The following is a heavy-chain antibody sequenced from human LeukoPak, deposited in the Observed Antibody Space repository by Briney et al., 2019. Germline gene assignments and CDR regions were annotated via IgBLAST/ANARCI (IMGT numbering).Heavy chain of an antibody. V-gene: IGHV1-24*01. Sequence: AASVKVSCKVSGYTLTELSMHWVRQAPGKGLEWMGGFDPEGGETFYAQKFQGRVTMTEDTSTDTAYMELSSLRSEDTAVYYCATATRSHYADYNLDYWGRGTLVTVSS. D-gene: IGHD4-17*01. CDR2: FDPEGGET. CDR3: ATATRSHYADYNLDY. CDR1: GYTLTELS. J-gene: IGHJ4*02.